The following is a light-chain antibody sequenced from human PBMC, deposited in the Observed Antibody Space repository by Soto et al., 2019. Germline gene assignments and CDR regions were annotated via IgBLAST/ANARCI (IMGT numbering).Light chain of an antibody. CDR2: EVT. J-gene: IGLJ2*01. Sequence: QSALTQPASVSGSPGQAITISCTGSSSDVGSYDLVSWYQQHPGNVPKLMIYEVTKRPSGVSNRFSASKSGNTASLTISGLQAEDEANDYCCSYSASSVVIFGGGTQLTVL. CDR1: SSDVGSYDL. CDR3: CSYSASSVVI. V-gene: IGLV2-23*02.